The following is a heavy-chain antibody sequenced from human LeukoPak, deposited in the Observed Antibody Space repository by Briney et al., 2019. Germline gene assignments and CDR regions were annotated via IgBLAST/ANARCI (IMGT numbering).Heavy chain of an antibody. J-gene: IGHJ4*02. D-gene: IGHD4-17*01. V-gene: IGHV3-23*01. Sequence: PGGSLRLSCAASGFTFTNYAMNWVRQAPGKGLEWVSGISGSGGSTYYADSVKDRFTISRDKSKNTVYLQMNSLRAEDTAVYYCAKDVMVTTPLYFDSWGQGTLVTVSS. CDR3: AKDVMVTTPLYFDS. CDR2: ISGSGGST. CDR1: GFTFTNYA.